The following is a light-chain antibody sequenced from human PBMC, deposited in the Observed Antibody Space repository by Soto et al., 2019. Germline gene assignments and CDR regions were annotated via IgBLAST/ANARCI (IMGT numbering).Light chain of an antibody. J-gene: IGLJ2*01. CDR2: DVS. CDR1: SSDVGGFNH. Sequence: QSALTQPVSVSGSPGQSITISCTGTSSDVGGFNHVSWYQQHPGKAPKLMIYDVSNRPSGVSNRFSGSMAGNTAALTISGLQAEDEADYYCCSYTRSSTVVFGGGTKLTVL. CDR3: CSYTRSSTVV. V-gene: IGLV2-14*01.